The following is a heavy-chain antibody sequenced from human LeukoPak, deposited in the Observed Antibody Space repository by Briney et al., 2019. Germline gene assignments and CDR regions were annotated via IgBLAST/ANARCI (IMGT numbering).Heavy chain of an antibody. CDR3: AKDRGAYGYGSSPDAFDI. Sequence: GGSLRLSCAPSGLTFSNYAMNWVRQAPGKGLEWVSGISGSGINTFYADSVKGRFTISRDNSKNTLYLQMNSLRADDTAVYYCAKDRGAYGYGSSPDAFDIWGQGTMVTVSS. CDR2: ISGSGINT. J-gene: IGHJ3*02. D-gene: IGHD5-18*01. V-gene: IGHV3-23*01. CDR1: GLTFSNYA.